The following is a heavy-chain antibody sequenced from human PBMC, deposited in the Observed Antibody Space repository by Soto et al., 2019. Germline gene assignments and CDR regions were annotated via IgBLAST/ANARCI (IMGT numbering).Heavy chain of an antibody. CDR2: IKTDGSNT. CDR1: GFTFSSHW. Sequence: EVQLVESGGGLVQPGGSRRVSCAASGFTFSSHWMHWVRQAPGKGLVWVSRIKTDGSNTNYADSVKGRFTISRDNAKNTLDLEMNRLGAEDTAVYYCARVVPNHYGFDVWGQGTMVTVSS. CDR3: ARVVPNHYGFDV. V-gene: IGHV3-74*01. D-gene: IGHD2-8*01. J-gene: IGHJ3*01.